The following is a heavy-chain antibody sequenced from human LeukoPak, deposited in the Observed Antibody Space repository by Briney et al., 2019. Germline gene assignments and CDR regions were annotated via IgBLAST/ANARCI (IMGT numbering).Heavy chain of an antibody. CDR2: ISAYNGNT. Sequence: ASVKVSCKASGYTFTSYGISWVRQAPGQGLEWMGWISAYNGNTNYAQKFQGRVTITADKSTSTAYMELSSLRSEDTAVYYCARVPRAYCSGGSCYSAFDYWGQGTLVTVSS. V-gene: IGHV1-18*01. CDR3: ARVPRAYCSGGSCYSAFDY. CDR1: GYTFTSYG. D-gene: IGHD2-15*01. J-gene: IGHJ4*02.